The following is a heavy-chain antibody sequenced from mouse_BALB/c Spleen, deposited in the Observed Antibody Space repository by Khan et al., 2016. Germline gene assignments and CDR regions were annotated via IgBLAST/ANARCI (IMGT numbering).Heavy chain of an antibody. CDR2: IYPGDGDT. D-gene: IGHD2-4*01. J-gene: IGHJ2*01. CDR1: GYTFTSYW. Sequence: VQLQESGAELARPGASVKLSCKASGYTFTSYWMQWVKQRPGQGLEWIGAIYPGDGDTRYTQKFKGKATLTADKSSSTASMQLSSLASEDSAVYYCARGNSYYDYDYWGQGTTLTVSS. CDR3: ARGNSYYDYDY. V-gene: IGHV1-87*01.